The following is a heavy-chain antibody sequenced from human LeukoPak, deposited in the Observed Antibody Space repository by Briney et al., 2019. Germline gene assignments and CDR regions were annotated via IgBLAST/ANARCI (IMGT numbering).Heavy chain of an antibody. D-gene: IGHD3-22*01. CDR1: GFTFSNYA. CDR2: IRYDGGNK. CDR3: AKPSLYYYDTSGYYRYWYFDL. J-gene: IGHJ2*01. V-gene: IGHV3-30*02. Sequence: GGSLRLSCAASGFTFSNYAIHWVRQAPGKGLEWVAFIRYDGGNKYYVDSGKGRFTISRDNSKNTLYLQMNSLRAEDTAVYYCAKPSLYYYDTSGYYRYWYFDLWGRGTLVTVSS.